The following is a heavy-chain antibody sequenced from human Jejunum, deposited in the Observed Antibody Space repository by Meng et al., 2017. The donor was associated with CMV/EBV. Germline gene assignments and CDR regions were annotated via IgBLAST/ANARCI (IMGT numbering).Heavy chain of an antibody. D-gene: IGHD4-17*01. V-gene: IGHV2-5*02. CDR3: AHRHRLRDFDY. CDR2: IYWDDDK. CDR1: GFSLSTSGVG. J-gene: IGHJ4*02. Sequence: QITLNASAPTLVKPTQTLTLTCTFSGFSLSTSGVGVGWIRQPPGKALEWLALIYWDDDKRYSPSLKNRLTITKDTSKNQVVLTLTNIDPVDTATYYCAHRHRLRDFDYWGQGTLVTVSS.